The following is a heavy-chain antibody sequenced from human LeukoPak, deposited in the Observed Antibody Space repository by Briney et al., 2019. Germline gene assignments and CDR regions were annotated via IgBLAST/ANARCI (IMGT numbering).Heavy chain of an antibody. J-gene: IGHJ4*02. D-gene: IGHD3-9*01. V-gene: IGHV4-39*07. CDR3: ARLSDILTGYYWY. Sequence: SETLSLTYTVSGGSISSSSYYWGWIRQPPGKGLEWIRSIYYSGSTYYNPSLKSRVTISVDTSKNQFSLKLSSVTAADTAVYYCARLSDILTGYYWYWGQGTLVTVSS. CDR2: IYYSGST. CDR1: GGSISSSSYY.